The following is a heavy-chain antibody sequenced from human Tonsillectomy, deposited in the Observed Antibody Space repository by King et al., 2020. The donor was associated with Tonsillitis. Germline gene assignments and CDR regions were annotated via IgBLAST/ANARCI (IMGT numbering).Heavy chain of an antibody. Sequence: VQLVESGGGLVKPGGSLRLSCAASGFTFSDHYMSWIRQAPGKWLEWVSYISTSDSAAYTNYADSVKGRFTISRDNAKNSLYLQMNSLRAEDTAVYYCARDLLAAAPGSFDYWGQGTLVTVSS. CDR3: ARDLLAAAPGSFDY. J-gene: IGHJ4*02. CDR2: ISTSDSAAYT. V-gene: IGHV3-11*05. CDR1: GFTFSDHY. D-gene: IGHD6-13*01.